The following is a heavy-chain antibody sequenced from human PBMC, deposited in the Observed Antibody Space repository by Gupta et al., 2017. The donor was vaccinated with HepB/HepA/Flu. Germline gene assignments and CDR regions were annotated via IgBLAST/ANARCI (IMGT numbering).Heavy chain of an antibody. Sequence: QVHLVESGGDVVQPGRSLRLSCAASGFTFSTYAFHLVRQAPGKGLEWVSSISYDGYNEYYAVPVKGRFTISRDNSKNTVYLQMNSLRPEDTAVYYCARERWSGSYYTDTFDMWGQGTMVTVS. CDR1: GFTFSTYA. V-gene: IGHV3-30-3*01. D-gene: IGHD3-10*01. J-gene: IGHJ3*02. CDR3: ARERWSGSYYTDTFDM. CDR2: ISYDGYNE.